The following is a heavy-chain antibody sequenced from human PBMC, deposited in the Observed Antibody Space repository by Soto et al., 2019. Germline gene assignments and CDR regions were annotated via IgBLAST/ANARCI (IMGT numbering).Heavy chain of an antibody. J-gene: IGHJ3*02. D-gene: IGHD7-27*01. CDR3: ARHKLGTRAFDI. CDR2: INHSGST. CDR1: GGSFSGYY. V-gene: IGHV4-34*01. Sequence: PSETLSLTCAVYGGSFSGYYWSWIRQPPGKGLEWIGEINHSGSTNYNPSLKSRVTISVDTSKNQFSLKLSSVTAADTAVYYCARHKLGTRAFDIWAQGTMVPVSS.